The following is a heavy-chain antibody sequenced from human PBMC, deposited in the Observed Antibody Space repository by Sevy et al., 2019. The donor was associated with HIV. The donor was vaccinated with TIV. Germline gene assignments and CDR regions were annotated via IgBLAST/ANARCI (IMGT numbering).Heavy chain of an antibody. J-gene: IGHJ4*02. V-gene: IGHV3-7*01. D-gene: IGHD3-16*01. CDR2: IKSDGSDK. CDR1: VFTFSAYW. Sequence: GGSLRLSCAASVFTFSAYWMNWVRQAQGKGLEWVANIKSDGSDKHYVDSVEGRFTISRDNAKNSLYLQMNSLRVEDTAVYYCAQETVGRFDSWGQGTLVTVSS. CDR3: AQETVGRFDS.